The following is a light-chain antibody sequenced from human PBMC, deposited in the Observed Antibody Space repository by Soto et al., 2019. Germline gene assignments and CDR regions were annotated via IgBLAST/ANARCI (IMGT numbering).Light chain of an antibody. V-gene: IGLV2-23*01. CDR2: EGS. CDR3: CSYAGSRV. J-gene: IGLJ3*02. CDR1: SSDVGSYNL. Sequence: QSVLTQPASVSGSPGQSITISCTGTSSDVGSYNLVSWYQQHPGKAPKLMIYEGSKRPSGVSNRFSGSKSGNTASLTISWLQAEDEADYYCCSYAGSRVFGGGTKLTVL.